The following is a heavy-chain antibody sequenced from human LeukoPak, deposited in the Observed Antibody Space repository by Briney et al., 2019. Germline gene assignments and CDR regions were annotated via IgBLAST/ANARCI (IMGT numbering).Heavy chain of an antibody. D-gene: IGHD2/OR15-2a*01. CDR1: GYTFTAYG. V-gene: IGHV1-18*01. J-gene: IGHJ4*02. CDR3: ARKYYNFDY. Sequence: GASVKVSCKASGYTFTAYGISWVRQAPGQGLEWMGWISGYNGNTNYAQKLQGRVTMTTDTSTSTAHMELRSLRSDDTAVYYCARKYYNFDYWGQGTLVTVSS. CDR2: ISGYNGNT.